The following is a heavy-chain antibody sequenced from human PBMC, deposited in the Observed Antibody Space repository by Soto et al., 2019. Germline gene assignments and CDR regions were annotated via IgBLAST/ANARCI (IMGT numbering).Heavy chain of an antibody. CDR1: GGTFSNYA. J-gene: IGHJ4*02. D-gene: IGHD2-15*01. V-gene: IGHV1-69*01. CDR3: ASPNRFVSTKWWSGSYFDY. CDR2: IIPIFGTA. Sequence: AQLVQSGAEVKEPGSSVTVSCKASGGTFSNYAFSWVRQAPGLGLAWMGGIIPIFGTANYAQKFQDRVTITADAPTSTVYMELSSLRFEDTAVYYCASPNRFVSTKWWSGSYFDYWGQGTLVTVSS.